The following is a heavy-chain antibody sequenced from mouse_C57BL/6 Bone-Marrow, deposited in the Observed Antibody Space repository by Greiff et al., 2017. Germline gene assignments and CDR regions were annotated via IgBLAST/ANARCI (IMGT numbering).Heavy chain of an antibody. Sequence: DVKLVESEGGLVQPGSSMKLSCTASGFTFSDYYMAWVRQVPEKGLEWVANINYDGSSTYYLDSLKSRFIISRDNAKNILYLQMSSLKSEDTATYYCARGGRRGFAYWGQGTLVTVSA. CDR2: INYDGSST. CDR3: ARGGRRGFAY. D-gene: IGHD2-12*01. J-gene: IGHJ3*01. CDR1: GFTFSDYY. V-gene: IGHV5-16*01.